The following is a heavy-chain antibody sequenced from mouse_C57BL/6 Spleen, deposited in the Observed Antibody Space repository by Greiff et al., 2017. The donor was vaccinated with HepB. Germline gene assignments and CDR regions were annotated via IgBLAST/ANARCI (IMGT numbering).Heavy chain of an antibody. D-gene: IGHD1-1*01. J-gene: IGHJ3*01. CDR2: INPNYGTT. CDR1: GYSFTDYN. V-gene: IGHV1-39*01. Sequence: LQESGPELVKPGASVKISCKASGYSFTDYNMNWVKQSNGKSLEWIGVINPNYGTTSYNQKFKGKATLTVDQSSSTAYMQLNSLTSEDSAVYYCARWDYYGSSYGFAYWGQGTLVTVSA. CDR3: ARWDYYGSSYGFAY.